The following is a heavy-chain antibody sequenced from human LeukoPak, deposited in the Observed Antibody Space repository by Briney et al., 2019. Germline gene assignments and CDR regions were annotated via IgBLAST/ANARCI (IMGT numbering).Heavy chain of an antibody. CDR2: IYYSGST. CDR3: AISDCSSTSCDAFDI. J-gene: IGHJ3*02. CDR1: GGSISSSSYY. V-gene: IGHV4-39*07. Sequence: SETLSLTCTVSGGSISSSSYYWGWIRQPPGKGLEWIGSIYYSGSTYYNPSLKSRVTISVDTSKNQFSLKLSSVTAADTAVYYCAISDCSSTSCDAFDIWGQGTMVTVSS. D-gene: IGHD2-2*01.